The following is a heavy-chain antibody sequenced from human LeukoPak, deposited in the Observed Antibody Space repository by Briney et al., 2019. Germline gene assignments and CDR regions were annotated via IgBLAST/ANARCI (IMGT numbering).Heavy chain of an antibody. Sequence: SETLSLTCTVSGGSISSSSYYWGWIRQPPGKGLEWIGEINHSGSTNYNPSLKSRVTISVDTSKNQFSLKLSSVTAADTAVYYCASGSGWYPIYYFDYWGQGTPVTVSS. D-gene: IGHD6-19*01. J-gene: IGHJ4*02. CDR3: ASGSGWYPIYYFDY. V-gene: IGHV4-39*07. CDR2: INHSGST. CDR1: GGSISSSSYY.